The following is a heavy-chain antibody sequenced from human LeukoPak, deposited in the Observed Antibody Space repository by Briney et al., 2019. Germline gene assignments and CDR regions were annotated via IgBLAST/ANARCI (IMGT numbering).Heavy chain of an antibody. CDR1: GFTVSSNY. V-gene: IGHV3-53*01. CDR3: ATFTRRTYYYDSSGYYAFDI. CDR2: IYSGGST. D-gene: IGHD3-22*01. J-gene: IGHJ3*02. Sequence: GGSLRLSCAASGFTVSSNYMSWVRQAPGKGLEWVSVIYSGGSTYYADSVKGRFTISRDNAKNSLYLQMNSLRAEDTAVYYCATFTRRTYYYDSSGYYAFDIWGQGTMVTVSS.